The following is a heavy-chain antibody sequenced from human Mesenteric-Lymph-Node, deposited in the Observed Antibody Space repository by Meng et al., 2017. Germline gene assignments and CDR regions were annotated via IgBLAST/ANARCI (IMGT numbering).Heavy chain of an antibody. D-gene: IGHD4-17*01. CDR3: ARSQAYVTNEGSLGYYFDY. V-gene: IGHV5-51*01. J-gene: IGHJ4*02. CDR1: GYIFTNLW. Sequence: GESLKISCGGSGYIFTNLWIGWVRQMPGKGLEWMGVIYPGNSHTTYSPSFQGQVTISADKSISTAYLQWSSLKASDTAMYYCARSQAYVTNEGSLGYYFDYWGQGTLVTVSS. CDR2: IYPGNSHT.